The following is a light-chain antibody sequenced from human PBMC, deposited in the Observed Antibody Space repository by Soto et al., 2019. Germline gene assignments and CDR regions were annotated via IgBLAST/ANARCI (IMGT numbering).Light chain of an antibody. CDR2: GAS. V-gene: IGKV3-20*01. CDR3: QQYGNSFAT. CDR1: QSVGSK. Sequence: EIVLTQSPGTLSLSPGERATLSCRASQSVGSKLAWYRQTPGQAPRLLIYGASTRAIDTPARFSGSGAETDFTLTISRVEPADFALYYCQQYGNSFATFGQGTQVE. J-gene: IGKJ1*01.